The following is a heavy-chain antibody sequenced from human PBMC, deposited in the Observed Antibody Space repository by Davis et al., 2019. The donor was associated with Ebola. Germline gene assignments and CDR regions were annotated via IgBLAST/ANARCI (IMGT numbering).Heavy chain of an antibody. J-gene: IGHJ6*02. CDR3: ARKQWLDRYGMDV. CDR2: ISENGDST. CDR1: GFTFTASA. V-gene: IGHV3-23*01. Sequence: PGGSLRLSCAASGFTFTASAVSWVRQAPGKGLEWVSAISENGDSTNYADSVKGRFTISRDNSKNTLYLQMNSLRAEDTAVYYCARKQWLDRYGMDVWGQGTTVTVSS. D-gene: IGHD6-19*01.